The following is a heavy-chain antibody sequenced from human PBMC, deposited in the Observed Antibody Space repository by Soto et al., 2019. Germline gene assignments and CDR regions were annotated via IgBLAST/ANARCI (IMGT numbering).Heavy chain of an antibody. CDR2: ISYDGSNK. Sequence: PGGSLRLSCAASGFTFSTYGMHWVRQAPGKGLEWVAVISYDGSNKYYADSVKGRFTISRDNSKNTLYLQMNSLRAEDTAVYYCARDLGPTYYYDSSGLYNWFDPWGQGTLVTVSS. J-gene: IGHJ5*02. D-gene: IGHD3-22*01. CDR3: ARDLGPTYYYDSSGLYNWFDP. V-gene: IGHV3-30*19. CDR1: GFTFSTYG.